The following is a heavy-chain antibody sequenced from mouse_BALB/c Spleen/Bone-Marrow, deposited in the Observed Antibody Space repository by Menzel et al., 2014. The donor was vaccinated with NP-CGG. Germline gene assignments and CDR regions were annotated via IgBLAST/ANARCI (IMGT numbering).Heavy chain of an antibody. CDR1: GYTFTSYW. J-gene: IGHJ2*01. V-gene: IGHV1S81*02. CDR2: INPSNGRT. Sequence: QVQLQQPGAELVKPGASVKLSCKASGYTFTSYWMHWVKQRPGQGLEWIGEINPSNGRTNYNEKFKNKATLTVDKSSSTAYVQLSSLTSEDSAVYYCARSGNYYFDYWGQGTTLTVSS. D-gene: IGHD2-1*01. CDR3: ARSGNYYFDY.